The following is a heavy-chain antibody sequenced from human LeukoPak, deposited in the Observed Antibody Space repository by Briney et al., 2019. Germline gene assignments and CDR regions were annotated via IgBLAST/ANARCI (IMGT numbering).Heavy chain of an antibody. CDR3: ARGVVVAAN. CDR1: GFTFSIYS. CDR2: FSSSSSYI. Sequence: GGSLRLSCAASGFTFSIYSMNWVRQAPGKGLEWVSSFSSSSSYIYYADSVKGRFTISRDNAKTSLYLQMNSPRAEDTAVYYCARGVVVAANWGQGTLVTVSS. J-gene: IGHJ4*02. V-gene: IGHV3-21*01. D-gene: IGHD2-15*01.